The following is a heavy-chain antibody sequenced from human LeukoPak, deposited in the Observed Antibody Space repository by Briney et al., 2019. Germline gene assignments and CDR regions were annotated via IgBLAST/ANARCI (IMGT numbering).Heavy chain of an antibody. CDR3: ASLIAAHYYYYMDV. J-gene: IGHJ6*03. V-gene: IGHV4-34*01. CDR1: GGSFSGYY. Sequence: WETLSLTCAVYGGSFSGYYWSWIRQPPGKGLEWIGEINHSGSTNYNPSLKRRVTISVDTSKNQFSLKLSSVTAADTAVYYCASLIAAHYYYYMDVWGTGTTVTVSS. CDR2: INHSGST. D-gene: IGHD6-13*01.